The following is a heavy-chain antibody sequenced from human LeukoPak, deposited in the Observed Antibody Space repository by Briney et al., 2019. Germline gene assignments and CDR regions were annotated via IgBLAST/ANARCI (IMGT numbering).Heavy chain of an antibody. J-gene: IGHJ4*02. D-gene: IGHD3-22*01. CDR2: INPNSGGT. V-gene: IGHV1-2*02. CDR1: GYTFTGYY. CDR3: ARGGSSGYYDY. Sequence: PGASVKVSCKASGYTFTGYYMHWVRQAPGQGLEWMGWINPNSGGTSYAQKFQGRVTMTRDTSISTAYMELSRLRSDDTAVYYCARGGSSGYYDYWGQGTLVTVSS.